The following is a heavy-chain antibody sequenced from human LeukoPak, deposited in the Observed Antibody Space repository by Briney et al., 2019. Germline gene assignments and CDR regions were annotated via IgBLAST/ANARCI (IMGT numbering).Heavy chain of an antibody. V-gene: IGHV3-23*01. J-gene: IGHJ4*02. Sequence: PGGSLRLSCTTSGFTFSSYSMSWVRQAPGNGLEWVSGMNGAGDKTFYADSVKGRFTISRDNSKNTLYLQMNSLRAEDTALYYCAAPLISHNYFHYWGQGTLVTVSS. CDR1: GFTFSSYS. CDR3: AAPLISHNYFHY. CDR2: MNGAGDKT. D-gene: IGHD2-8*01.